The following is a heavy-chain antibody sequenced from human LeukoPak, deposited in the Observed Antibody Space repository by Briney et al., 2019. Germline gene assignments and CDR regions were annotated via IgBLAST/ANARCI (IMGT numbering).Heavy chain of an antibody. D-gene: IGHD3-3*01. CDR3: TTIYDFWSGYYQHDY. Sequence: PGGSLRLSCAASGFTFSSAWMSWVRQAPGKGLEWVGRIKSKTDGGTTDYAAPVKGRFTISRDDSKNTLYLQMNSLKTEDTAVYYCTTIYDFWSGYYQHDYWGQGTLVTVSS. J-gene: IGHJ4*02. V-gene: IGHV3-15*01. CDR1: GFTFSSAW. CDR2: IKSKTDGGTT.